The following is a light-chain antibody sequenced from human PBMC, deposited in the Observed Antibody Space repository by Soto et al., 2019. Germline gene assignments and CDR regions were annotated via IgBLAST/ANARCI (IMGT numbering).Light chain of an antibody. J-gene: IGKJ1*01. CDR2: DAS. V-gene: IGKV1-5*01. CDR1: QRIDRY. Sequence: DIQLTQSPSTLSASVGDRVTVTCRASQRIDRYLAWYHQKPGKAPKLLVYDASTLEGGVPSSFSGSGSATEFILTISSLQPDDFATYYCQQYKDGAWTFGQGTRVEIK. CDR3: QQYKDGAWT.